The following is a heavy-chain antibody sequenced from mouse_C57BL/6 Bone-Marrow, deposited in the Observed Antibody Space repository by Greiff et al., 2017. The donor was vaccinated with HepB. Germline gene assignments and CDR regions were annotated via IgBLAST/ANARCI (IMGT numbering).Heavy chain of an antibody. J-gene: IGHJ1*03. CDR1: GYTFTEYT. D-gene: IGHD2-5*01. Sequence: VNVVESGAELVKPGASVKLSCKASGYTFTEYTIHWVKQRSGQGLEWIGWFYPGSGSIKYNEKFKDKATLTADKSSSTVYMELSRLTSEDSAVYVCARHEGVYSNYVGYFDVWGTGTTVTVSS. CDR3: ARHEGVYSNYVGYFDV. V-gene: IGHV1-62-2*01. CDR2: FYPGSGSI.